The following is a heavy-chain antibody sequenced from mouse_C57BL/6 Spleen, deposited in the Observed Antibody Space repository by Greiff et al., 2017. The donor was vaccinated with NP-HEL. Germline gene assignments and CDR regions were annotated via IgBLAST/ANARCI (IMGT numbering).Heavy chain of an antibody. D-gene: IGHD2-5*01. CDR2: INPNNGGT. J-gene: IGHJ1*03. V-gene: IGHV1-18*01. CDR3: ARRGYYSNLWYFDV. CDR1: GYTFTDYN. Sequence: EVQLQQSGPELVKPGASVKIPCKASGYTFTDYNMDWVKQSHGKSLEWIGDINPNNGGTIYNQKFKGKATLTVDKSSSTAYMELHSLTSEDTAVYYCARRGYYSNLWYFDVWGTGTTVTVSS.